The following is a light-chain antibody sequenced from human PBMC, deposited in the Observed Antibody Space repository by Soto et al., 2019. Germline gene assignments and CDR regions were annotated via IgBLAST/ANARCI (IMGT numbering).Light chain of an antibody. V-gene: IGKV3-20*01. J-gene: IGKJ1*01. CDR2: GAS. CDR1: QSVSSRY. Sequence: EIVLTQSQGTRCLSPGERATLSWRASQSVSSRYLAWYQQKPGQAPRLLIYGASSRATGIPDRFSGSGSGTDFTLTISGLQNDDFAAYYCQHYNSYSEAFGQGTKVDIK. CDR3: QHYNSYSEA.